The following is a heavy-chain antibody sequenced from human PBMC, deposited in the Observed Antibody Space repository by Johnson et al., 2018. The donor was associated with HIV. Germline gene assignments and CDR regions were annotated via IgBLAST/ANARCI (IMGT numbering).Heavy chain of an antibody. V-gene: IGHV3-20*04. CDR1: GFTFEDYG. Sequence: VHLVESGGGAVRPGGSLRLSCVVSGFTFEDYGMSWVRQAPGKGLEWVSAINWNGGSTTYADSVKGRFTTSRDNSKNTLYLQMNSLRAEDTAVYYCARDPDVTPGAFDIWGQGTMVTVSS. J-gene: IGHJ3*02. CDR2: INWNGGST. D-gene: IGHD2-15*01. CDR3: ARDPDVTPGAFDI.